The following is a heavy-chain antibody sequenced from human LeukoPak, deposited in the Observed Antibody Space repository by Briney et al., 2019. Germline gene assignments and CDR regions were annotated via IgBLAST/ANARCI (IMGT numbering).Heavy chain of an antibody. J-gene: IGHJ4*02. CDR2: INHSGST. Sequence: PSETLSLTRAVYGGSFSGYYWSWIRQPPGKGLERIGEINHSGSTNYNPSLKSRVTISVDTSKNQFSLKLSSVTAADTAVYYCARAPSRYFDWLSRGYFDYWGQGTLVTVSS. V-gene: IGHV4-34*01. CDR1: GGSFSGYY. D-gene: IGHD3-9*01. CDR3: ARAPSRYFDWLSRGYFDY.